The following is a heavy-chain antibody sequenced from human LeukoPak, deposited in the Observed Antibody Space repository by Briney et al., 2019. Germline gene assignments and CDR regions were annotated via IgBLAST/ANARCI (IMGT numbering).Heavy chain of an antibody. CDR3: ARDLYSSGWGGSFDY. CDR1: GFTFSDYW. V-gene: IGHV3-30-3*01. CDR2: TSYDGSNK. J-gene: IGHJ4*02. D-gene: IGHD6-19*01. Sequence: QPGGSLRLSCAASGFTFSDYWMHWVRQAPGKGLEWVAVTSYDGSNKYYADSVKGRFTISRDNSKNTQYLQMNSLRAEDTAVYYCARDLYSSGWGGSFDYWGQGTLVTVSS.